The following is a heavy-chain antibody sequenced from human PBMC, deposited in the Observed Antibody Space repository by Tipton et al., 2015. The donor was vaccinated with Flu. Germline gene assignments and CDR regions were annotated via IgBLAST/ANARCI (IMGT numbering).Heavy chain of an antibody. CDR2: ISYDGSNK. Sequence: SLRLSCAASGFTFSSYAMHWVRQAPGKGLEWVAVISYDGSNKYYADSVKGRFTISRDNSKNTLYLQMNSLRAEDTAVYYCARDSSSCFDYWGQGTLVTVSS. V-gene: IGHV3-30-3*01. CDR1: GFTFSSYA. D-gene: IGHD6-13*01. J-gene: IGHJ4*02. CDR3: ARDSSSCFDY.